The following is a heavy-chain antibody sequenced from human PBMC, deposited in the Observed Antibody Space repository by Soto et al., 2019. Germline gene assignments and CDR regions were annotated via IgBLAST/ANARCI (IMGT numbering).Heavy chain of an antibody. D-gene: IGHD3-10*01. Sequence: QVQLQESASGLVKPLETLSLTCIVSGDSISSRFSCHWVRRPPGEGLEWLGYIYHSGSTLYNPSLEGRITMSLDSSKTMFSLKLSDVTAAHTAVDYSARGDIFRGAAIDSWGQGTLVSVSS. CDR1: GDSISSRFS. J-gene: IGHJ4*02. CDR2: IYHSGST. V-gene: IGHV4-30-2*01. CDR3: ARGDIFRGAAIDS.